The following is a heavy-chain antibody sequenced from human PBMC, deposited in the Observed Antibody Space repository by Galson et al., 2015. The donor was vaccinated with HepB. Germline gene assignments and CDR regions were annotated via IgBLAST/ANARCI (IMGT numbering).Heavy chain of an antibody. D-gene: IGHD3-9*01. CDR1: GDSVSSNSAA. Sequence: CAISGDSVSSNSAAWNWIRQSPSRGLEWLGRTYSRSKWFNEYAVSVKSRITIDPDTSMNQFSLQLTSVTPEDTAAYYCARHLSSGLDIWGQGTLVTVSS. V-gene: IGHV6-1*01. J-gene: IGHJ4*02. CDR3: ARHLSSGLDI. CDR2: TYSRSKWFN.